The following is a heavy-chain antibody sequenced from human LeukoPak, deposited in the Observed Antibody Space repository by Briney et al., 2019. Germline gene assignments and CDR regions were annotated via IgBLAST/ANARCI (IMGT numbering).Heavy chain of an antibody. V-gene: IGHV3-74*01. CDR2: INSDGSST. CDR3: ARTTLSYDSSGYYPEYYFDY. CDR1: GFTFSSYW. J-gene: IGHJ4*02. Sequence: GGSLRLSCAASGFTFSSYWMHWVRQAPGKGLVWVSRINSDGSSTSYADSVKGRFTISRDNAKNTLYLQMNSLRAEDTAVYYCARTTLSYDSSGYYPEYYFDYWGQGTLVTVSS. D-gene: IGHD3-22*01.